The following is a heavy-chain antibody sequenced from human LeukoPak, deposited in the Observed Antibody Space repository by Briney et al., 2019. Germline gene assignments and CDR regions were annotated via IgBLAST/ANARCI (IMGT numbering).Heavy chain of an antibody. Sequence: SETLSLTCTVSGGSISSYYWSWIRQPPGKGLEWIGYIYTSGSTNYNPSLKSRVTISVDTSKNQFSLKLSSVTAADTAVYYCAREGYYGSGYFDYWGQGTLVTVSS. D-gene: IGHD3-10*01. J-gene: IGHJ4*02. CDR3: AREGYYGSGYFDY. V-gene: IGHV4-4*08. CDR2: IYTSGST. CDR1: GGSISSYY.